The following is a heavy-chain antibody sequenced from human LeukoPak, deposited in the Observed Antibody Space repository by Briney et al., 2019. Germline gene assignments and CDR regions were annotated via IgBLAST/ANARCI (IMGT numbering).Heavy chain of an antibody. CDR3: ARVPSPQYCSGGSCPGYYFDY. V-gene: IGHV4-34*01. J-gene: IGHJ4*02. CDR1: GGSFSGYY. Sequence: SETLSLTCAVYGGSFSGYYWSWIRQSPGKGLEWIGEINHSGSTNYHPSLKSRVTISVDTSKNQFSLKLNSVTAADTAVYYCARVPSPQYCSGGSCPGYYFDYWGQGTLVTVSS. D-gene: IGHD2-15*01. CDR2: INHSGST.